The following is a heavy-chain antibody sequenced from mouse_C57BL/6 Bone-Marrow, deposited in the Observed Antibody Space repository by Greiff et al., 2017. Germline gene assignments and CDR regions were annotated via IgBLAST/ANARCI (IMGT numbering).Heavy chain of an antibody. CDR1: GYTFTDYN. J-gene: IGHJ1*03. Sequence: VQLQQSGPELVKPGASVKIPCKASGYTFTDYNMDWVKQSPGKSLEWIGDINPNNGGTIYNQKFKGKATLTVDKSSSTAYMELRSLTSEDTAVYYCAREHYYCGSSYDWYFDVWGTGTTVTVSS. V-gene: IGHV1-18*01. CDR2: INPNNGGT. CDR3: AREHYYCGSSYDWYFDV. D-gene: IGHD1-1*01.